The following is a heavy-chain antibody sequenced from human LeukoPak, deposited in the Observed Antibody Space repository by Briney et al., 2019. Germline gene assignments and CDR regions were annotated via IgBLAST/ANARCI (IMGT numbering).Heavy chain of an antibody. J-gene: IGHJ4*02. D-gene: IGHD6-6*01. V-gene: IGHV1-2*06. CDR2: INPNSGGT. Sequence: ASVKVSCKASGYTFTGYYMHWVRQAPGQGLEWMGRINPNSGGTNYAQKFQGRVTMTRDTSISTAYMELSRLRSDDTAVYYCARVRYEYSSSFSYFDYWGQGTLVTVSS. CDR3: ARVRYEYSSSFSYFDY. CDR1: GYTFTGYY.